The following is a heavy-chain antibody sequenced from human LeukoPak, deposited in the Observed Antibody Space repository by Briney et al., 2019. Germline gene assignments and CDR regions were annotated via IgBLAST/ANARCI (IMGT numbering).Heavy chain of an antibody. V-gene: IGHV1-18*01. CDR1: GYTFISYG. D-gene: IGHD3-3*01. J-gene: IGHJ5*02. CDR3: ARDWEWRARRDLFDP. CDR2: TSGDNVNT. Sequence: ASVEVSCKASGYTFISYGISWVRQAPGQGLEWMGWTSGDNVNTYYAQKFLGRVTMTTDTSTTTAYVELRGLRSDDTAVYYCARDWEWRARRDLFDPWGQGTRVTVSS.